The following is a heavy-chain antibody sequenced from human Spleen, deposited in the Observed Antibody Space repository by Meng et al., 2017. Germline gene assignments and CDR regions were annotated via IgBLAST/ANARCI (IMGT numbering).Heavy chain of an antibody. V-gene: IGHV3-7*01. Sequence: GESLKISCEGSGFNFINAYMTWVRQVPGKGLEWVANIKQDGSAKYYVGSVRGRFTISRDNAKNSLYLQMNNLRADDTALYYCATSSAAAGNDWGQGTLVTVSS. D-gene: IGHD6-13*01. CDR2: IKQDGSAK. CDR1: GFNFINAY. J-gene: IGHJ4*02. CDR3: ATSSAAAGND.